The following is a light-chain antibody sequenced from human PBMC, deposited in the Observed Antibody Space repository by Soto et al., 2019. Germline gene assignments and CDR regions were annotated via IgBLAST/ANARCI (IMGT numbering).Light chain of an antibody. CDR1: QSISSN. J-gene: IGKJ4*01. V-gene: IGKV3-15*01. CDR2: RTS. CDR3: QQYNNWPRAT. Sequence: IVVTQSPATLSVSPLAIATLSFMASQSISSNLAWYQQKPGQAPRLLMFRTSSRATGFPARFSGSGSGTEFNLTISSLQSEDFGVYYCQQYNNWPRATFGGGTKVDIK.